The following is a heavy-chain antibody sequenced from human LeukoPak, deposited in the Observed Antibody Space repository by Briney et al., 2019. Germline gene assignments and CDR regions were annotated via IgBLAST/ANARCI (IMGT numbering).Heavy chain of an antibody. V-gene: IGHV3-23*01. Sequence: GVSLRLSCTASGFTFSSYPMSWVRQAPGKGLEWVSAINGSGGSTYYADSVKGRFTISTDNSHNKLYLPLNSLRAEDTAVYYCARSLYSSSWYLAYWGQGPLVPVS. D-gene: IGHD6-13*01. J-gene: IGHJ4*02. CDR1: GFTFSSYP. CDR3: ARSLYSSSWYLAY. CDR2: INGSGGST.